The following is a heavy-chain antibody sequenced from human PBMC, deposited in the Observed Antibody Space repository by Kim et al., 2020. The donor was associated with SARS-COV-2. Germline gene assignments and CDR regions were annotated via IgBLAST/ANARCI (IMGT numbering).Heavy chain of an antibody. V-gene: IGHV3-9*01. CDR1: GFTFGDYA. CDR2: ISWNSGSI. CDR3: AKGEGFLEWLFDY. Sequence: GGSLRLSCAASGFTFGDYAMHWVRQAPGKGLEWVSGISWNSGSIGYADSVKGRFTISRDNAKNSLYLQMNSLRAEDTALYYCAKGEGFLEWLFDYWGQGTLVTVSS. D-gene: IGHD3-3*01. J-gene: IGHJ4*02.